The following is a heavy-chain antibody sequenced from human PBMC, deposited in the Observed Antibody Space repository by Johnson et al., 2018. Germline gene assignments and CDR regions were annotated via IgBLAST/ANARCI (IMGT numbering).Heavy chain of an antibody. Sequence: QVQLVQSGGGVVQXGRSXRLXCAASGFTFSRYGMHWVRQAPGKGLEWVAVIWYDGSNKYYADSVKGRFTISRDNSKNTLYLQMNSLRAEDTAVYYCAREGDGGFLVVPMDVWGQGTTVTVSS. D-gene: IGHD3-10*01. J-gene: IGHJ6*02. CDR3: AREGDGGFLVVPMDV. CDR1: GFTFSRYG. V-gene: IGHV3-33*01. CDR2: IWYDGSNK.